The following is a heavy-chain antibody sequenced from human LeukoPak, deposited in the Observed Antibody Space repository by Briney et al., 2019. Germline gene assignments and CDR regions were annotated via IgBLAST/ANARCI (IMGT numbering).Heavy chain of an antibody. CDR3: ARDIALTPFDY. D-gene: IGHD3-9*01. J-gene: IGHJ4*02. CDR1: GYTFTIYG. CDR2: ISAYNGNT. V-gene: IGHV1-18*04. Sequence: ASVTVSCTASGYTFTIYGISWVRQAPGQGLEWMGWISAYNGNTNYAQKLQGRVTMTTDTSTSTAYMELRSLRSDDTAVYYCARDIALTPFDYWGQGTLVTVSS.